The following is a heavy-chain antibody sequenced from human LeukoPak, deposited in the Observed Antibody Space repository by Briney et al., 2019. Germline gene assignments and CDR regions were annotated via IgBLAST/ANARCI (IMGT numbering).Heavy chain of an antibody. D-gene: IGHD3-10*01. CDR2: ISYDGSNK. J-gene: IGHJ4*02. CDR3: AKTPHLWFGDLYYFDY. V-gene: IGHV3-30*04. CDR1: GFTFSNYA. Sequence: QTGGSLRLSCAASGFTFSNYAMHWVRQAPGKGLEWVAVISYDGSNKYYADSVKGRFTISSDNSKNTLYLQMNSLRAEDTAVYYCAKTPHLWFGDLYYFDYWGQGTLVTVSS.